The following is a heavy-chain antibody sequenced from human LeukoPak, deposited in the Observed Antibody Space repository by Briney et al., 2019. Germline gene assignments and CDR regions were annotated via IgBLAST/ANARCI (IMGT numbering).Heavy chain of an antibody. CDR2: ISSSSSTI. V-gene: IGHV3-48*01. CDR3: ARVGAAMAKNTFDY. Sequence: PGGSLRLSCAASGFTFSSYGMTWVRQAPGKGLEWVSYISSSSSTIYYADSVKGRFTISRDNAKNSLYLQMNSLRAEDTAVYYCARVGAAMAKNTFDYWGQGTLVTVSS. J-gene: IGHJ4*02. CDR1: GFTFSSYG. D-gene: IGHD5-18*01.